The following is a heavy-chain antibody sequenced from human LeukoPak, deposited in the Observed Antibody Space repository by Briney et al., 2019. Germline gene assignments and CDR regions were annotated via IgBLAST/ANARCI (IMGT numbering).Heavy chain of an antibody. CDR3: ARPPVPAADNAFDI. CDR1: GYSFTSYW. Sequence: GESLKISCKGSGYSFTSYWISWVRQMPGKGLEWMGRIDPSDSYTNYSPSFQGHVTISVDKSISAAYLQWSSLKASDTGIYYCARPPVPAADNAFDIWGQGTMVTVSS. V-gene: IGHV5-10-1*01. J-gene: IGHJ3*02. CDR2: IDPSDSYT. D-gene: IGHD2-2*01.